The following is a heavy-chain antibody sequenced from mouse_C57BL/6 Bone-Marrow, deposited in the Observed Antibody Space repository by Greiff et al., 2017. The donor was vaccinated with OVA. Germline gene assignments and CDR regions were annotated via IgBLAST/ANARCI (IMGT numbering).Heavy chain of an antibody. D-gene: IGHD1-1*01. J-gene: IGHJ4*01. CDR3: ARTYYYGSSYGAMDY. CDR1: GYTFTSYW. CDR2: IDPSASYT. V-gene: IGHV1-69*01. Sequence: QVQLQQPGAELVMPGASVKLSCKASGYTFTSYWMHWVKQRPGQGLEWIGEIDPSASYTNYNQKFKGKSTLTVDKSSSTAYMQLSSLTSEDAAVYYCARTYYYGSSYGAMDYWGQGTSVTVSS.